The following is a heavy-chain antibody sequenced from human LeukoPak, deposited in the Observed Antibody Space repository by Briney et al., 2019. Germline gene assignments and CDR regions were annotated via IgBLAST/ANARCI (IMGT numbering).Heavy chain of an antibody. CDR3: ARDAASGMVRGVPTY. D-gene: IGHD3-10*01. CDR1: GFTFSSYW. CDR2: INSDGRST. Sequence: SGGSLRLSCAPSGFTFSSYWMHWVRPAPGRGLVWVSPINSDGRSTSYADSVKGRITISRDNAKNTLYLQMNSLRAEDTAVYYCARDAASGMVRGVPTYWGQGSLVTVSS. V-gene: IGHV3-74*01. J-gene: IGHJ4*02.